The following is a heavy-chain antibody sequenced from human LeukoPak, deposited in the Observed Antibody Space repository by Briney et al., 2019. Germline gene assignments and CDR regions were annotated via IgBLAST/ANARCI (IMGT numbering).Heavy chain of an antibody. V-gene: IGHV1-69*05. D-gene: IGHD4-11*01. CDR1: GGTFSSYA. CDR2: IIPIFGTA. Sequence: SVKVSCKASGGTFSSYAISWVRQAPGQGLEWMGGIIPIFGTANYAQKFQGRVTITTDESTSTDYMELSSLRSEDTAVYYCARGPADSYYFDYWGQGTLVTVSS. CDR3: ARGPADSYYFDY. J-gene: IGHJ4*02.